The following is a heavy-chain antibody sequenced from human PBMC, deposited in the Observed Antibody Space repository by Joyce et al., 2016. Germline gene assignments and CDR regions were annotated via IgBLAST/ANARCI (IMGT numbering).Heavy chain of an antibody. V-gene: IGHV3-7*01. CDR3: AIGSPPSYSAAYQSYGVHV. Sequence: EVQLVESGGGLVPPGGSLRLSCAASGFTFCTYRMSWVRQPQGKGLKWVTNIKQDETMKNYEKSVRGRFTTSRDNAKNSLFLQMNSLRVEDTAVYYCAIGSPPSYSAAYQSYGVHVWGQGTTVAVSS. CDR1: GFTFCTYR. CDR2: IKQDETMK. J-gene: IGHJ6*02. D-gene: IGHD1-26*01.